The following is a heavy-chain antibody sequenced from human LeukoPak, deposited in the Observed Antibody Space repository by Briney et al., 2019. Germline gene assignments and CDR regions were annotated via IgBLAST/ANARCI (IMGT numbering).Heavy chain of an antibody. Sequence: PSETLSLTCPVYGGSFSGYYWSWIRQPPGNGLEWIGEINHSGSTNYNPSLKSRVTISVDTSKNQFSLKLSSVTAADTAVYYCARESPNYYDSSGYYIRPGRSFDYWGQGTLVTVSS. V-gene: IGHV4-34*01. CDR1: GGSFSGYY. CDR2: INHSGST. D-gene: IGHD3-22*01. J-gene: IGHJ4*02. CDR3: ARESPNYYDSSGYYIRPGRSFDY.